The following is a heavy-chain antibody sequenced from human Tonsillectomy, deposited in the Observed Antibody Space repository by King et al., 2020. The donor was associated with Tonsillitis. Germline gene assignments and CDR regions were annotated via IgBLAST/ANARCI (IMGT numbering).Heavy chain of an antibody. D-gene: IGHD6-13*01. V-gene: IGHV3-53*01. CDR2: IYSGGST. Sequence: DVQLVESGGGLIQPGGSLRLSCAASGFTVSSNYMSWVRQAPGKGMEWVSVIYSGGSTYYADPVKGRFTISRDNFKNMLDLQMNSLRAEDTAIYYCARDVAAAGFLWDWGQGTLVTVSS. J-gene: IGHJ4*02. CDR1: GFTVSSNY. CDR3: ARDVAAAGFLWD.